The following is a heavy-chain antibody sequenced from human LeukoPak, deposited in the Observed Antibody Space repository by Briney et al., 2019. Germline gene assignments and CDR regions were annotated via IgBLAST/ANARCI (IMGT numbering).Heavy chain of an antibody. V-gene: IGHV3-43*02. J-gene: IGHJ4*02. Sequence: GGSLRLSCAASGFTFDDYAMHWVRQVPGKGLEWVSLISGDGDYTYYADSVKGRFTISRDNSKNTLYLQMNSLRAEDTAVYYCARARITMIVVVITPAYYFDYWGQGTLVTVSS. CDR3: ARARITMIVVVITPAYYFDY. CDR2: ISGDGDYT. D-gene: IGHD3-22*01. CDR1: GFTFDDYA.